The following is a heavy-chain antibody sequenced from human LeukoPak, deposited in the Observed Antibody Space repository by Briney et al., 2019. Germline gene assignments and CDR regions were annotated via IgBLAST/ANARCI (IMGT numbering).Heavy chain of an antibody. J-gene: IGHJ4*02. CDR1: GFTFSSYA. D-gene: IGHD3-10*01. CDR3: ARDGARGVVNRRFDY. V-gene: IGHV3-30-3*01. Sequence: GGSLRLSCAASGFTFSSYAMHWVRQAPGKGLEWVAVISYDGSNKYYADSVKGRFTISRDNSKNTLYLQMNSLRAEDTAVYYCARDGARGVVNRRFDYWGQGTLVTVSS. CDR2: ISYDGSNK.